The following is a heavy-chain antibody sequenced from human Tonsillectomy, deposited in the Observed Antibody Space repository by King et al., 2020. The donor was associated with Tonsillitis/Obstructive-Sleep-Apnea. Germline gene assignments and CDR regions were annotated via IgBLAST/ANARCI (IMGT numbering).Heavy chain of an antibody. V-gene: IGHV1-46*01. CDR2: INPSDGIT. Sequence: HVQLVESGAEVKKPGASVKVSCKASGYTFTRNYVHWVRQAPGQGLEWMGIINPSDGITTYAQKFQGRVTMTSDTSTSTVNMELSSLRPGDTALYYCVRDDRDGRHLAYWGQGSLVSVSS. CDR3: VRDDRDGRHLAY. J-gene: IGHJ4*02. D-gene: IGHD5-24*01. CDR1: GYTFTRNY.